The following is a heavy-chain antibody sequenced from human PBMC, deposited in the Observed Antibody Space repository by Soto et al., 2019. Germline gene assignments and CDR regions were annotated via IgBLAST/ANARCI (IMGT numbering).Heavy chain of an antibody. CDR1: GFTFSTYA. Sequence: PGGSLRLSXAASGFTFSTYAMSWVRQAPGKGLEWVSAISASGESTYSADSVKGRFTISRDNSMNALYLQMSSLRIEDTAVYYCAHPRGYGVFDAYDIWGQGTMVTVSS. CDR3: AHPRGYGVFDAYDI. D-gene: IGHD4-17*01. V-gene: IGHV3-23*01. CDR2: ISASGEST. J-gene: IGHJ3*02.